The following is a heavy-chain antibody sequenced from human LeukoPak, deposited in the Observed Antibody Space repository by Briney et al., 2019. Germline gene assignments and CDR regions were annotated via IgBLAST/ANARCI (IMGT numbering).Heavy chain of an antibody. Sequence: PGGSLRLSCAASGFTFTTYSMHWVRQVPGKGLEWVAFVSSDGRTKHYTDSVKGRFTVSGDKSKKTLFLQMDSLRPDDTAVYYCAREYTVGGLFGFWGQGALVIVSS. J-gene: IGHJ4*02. CDR2: VSSDGRTK. CDR3: AREYTVGGLFGF. V-gene: IGHV3-30*04. CDR1: GFTFTTYS. D-gene: IGHD1-26*01.